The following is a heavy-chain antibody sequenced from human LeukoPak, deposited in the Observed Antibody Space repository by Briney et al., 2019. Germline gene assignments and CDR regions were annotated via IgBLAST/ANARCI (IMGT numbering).Heavy chain of an antibody. CDR1: GFTFSSYS. J-gene: IGHJ4*02. CDR2: ISYDGSNK. D-gene: IGHD3-16*01. V-gene: IGHV3-30*18. Sequence: GGSLRLSCAASGFTFSSYSMNWVRQAPGKGLEWVAVISYDGSNKYYADSVKGRFTISRDNSKNTLYLQMNSLRAEDTAVYYCAKDEGGKFDYWGQGTLVTVSS. CDR3: AKDEGGKFDY.